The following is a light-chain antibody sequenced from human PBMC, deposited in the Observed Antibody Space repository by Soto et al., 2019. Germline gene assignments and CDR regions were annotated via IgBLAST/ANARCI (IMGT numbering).Light chain of an antibody. CDR2: EVN. V-gene: IGLV2-8*01. Sequence: QSALTQPPSASGSPGQSVTISCTGTSSDVGGSNYVSWYQQHPGKAPKLIIYEVNKRPSGVPDRFSGSKSGNTASLTVSGLQPEDEADYYCSSYAGSNTYVFGTGTKLTVL. CDR1: SSDVGGSNY. CDR3: SSYAGSNTYV. J-gene: IGLJ1*01.